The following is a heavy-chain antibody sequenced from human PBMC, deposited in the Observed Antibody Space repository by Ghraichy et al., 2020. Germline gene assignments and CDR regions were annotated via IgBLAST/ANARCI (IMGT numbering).Heavy chain of an antibody. Sequence: SETLSLTCTVSGGSINSSSYYWGWIRQPPGKGLEWIGNIYYSGNTYYNPSLKSRVTISIDTSKNQFSLKLSSVTAADTAVYYCARLEGYYYDSGGFSYFWGQGALVTVSS. V-gene: IGHV4-39*01. J-gene: IGHJ4*02. CDR1: GGSINSSSYY. CDR3: ARLEGYYYDSGGFSYF. CDR2: IYYSGNT. D-gene: IGHD3-22*01.